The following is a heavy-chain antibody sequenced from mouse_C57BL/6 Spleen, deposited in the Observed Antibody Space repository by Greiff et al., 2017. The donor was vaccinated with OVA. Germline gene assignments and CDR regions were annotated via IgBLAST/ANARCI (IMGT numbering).Heavy chain of an antibody. CDR1: GYAFTNYL. Sequence: QVQLQQSGAELVRPGTSVKVSCKASGYAFTNYLIEWVKQRPGQGLEWIGVINPGSGGTNYNEKFKGKATLTADKSSSTAYMQLSSLTSEDSAVYFCAREDYDYDVYAMDYWGQGTSVTVSS. V-gene: IGHV1-54*01. D-gene: IGHD2-4*01. CDR3: AREDYDYDVYAMDY. CDR2: INPGSGGT. J-gene: IGHJ4*01.